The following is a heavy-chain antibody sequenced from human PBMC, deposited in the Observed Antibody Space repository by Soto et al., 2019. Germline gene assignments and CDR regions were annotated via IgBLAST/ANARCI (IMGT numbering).Heavy chain of an antibody. Sequence: ASVKVSCKASGGTFSSYAISWVRQAPGQGLEWMGGIIPIFGTANYAQKFQGRVTITADESTSTAYMELSSLRSEDTAVYYCARELVVVADTHYYYYGMDVWGQGPTVTVSS. J-gene: IGHJ6*02. CDR1: GGTFSSYA. V-gene: IGHV1-69*13. CDR3: ARELVVVADTHYYYYGMDV. CDR2: IIPIFGTA. D-gene: IGHD2-15*01.